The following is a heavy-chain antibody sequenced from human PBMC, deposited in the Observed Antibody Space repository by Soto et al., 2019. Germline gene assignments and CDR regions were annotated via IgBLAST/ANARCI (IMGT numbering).Heavy chain of an antibody. D-gene: IGHD3-22*01. CDR2: IIPIFGTA. V-gene: IGHV1-69*13. Sequence: VASVKVSCKASGGTFSSYAISWVRQAPGQGLEWMGGIIPIFGTANYAQKFQGRVTITADESTRTAYMELSSLRSEDTAVYYCAIRVIDYYDSSGSPSGAFDIWGQGTMVTVSS. CDR1: GGTFSSYA. CDR3: AIRVIDYYDSSGSPSGAFDI. J-gene: IGHJ3*02.